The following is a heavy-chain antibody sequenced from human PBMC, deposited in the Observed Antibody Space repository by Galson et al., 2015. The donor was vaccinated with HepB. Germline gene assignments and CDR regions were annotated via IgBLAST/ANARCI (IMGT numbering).Heavy chain of an antibody. D-gene: IGHD3-22*01. CDR2: IKSKTDGGTT. J-gene: IGHJ6*02. CDR1: GFTFSNAW. Sequence: SLRLSCAASGFTFSNAWMSWVRQAPGKGLEWVGRIKSKTDGGTTDYAAPVKGRFTISRDDSKNTLYLLMNSLKTEDTAVYYCTTGQALVVNPYYYYYGMDVWGQGTTVTVSS. CDR3: TTGQALVVNPYYYYYGMDV. V-gene: IGHV3-15*01.